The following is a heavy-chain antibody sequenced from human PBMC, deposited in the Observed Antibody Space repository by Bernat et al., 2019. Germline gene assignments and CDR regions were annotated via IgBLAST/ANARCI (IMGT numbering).Heavy chain of an antibody. CDR3: ARVLAPDCSGGSCYSLGVDY. CDR1: GYIFSNYA. V-gene: IGHV7-4-1*02. D-gene: IGHD2-15*01. J-gene: IGHJ4*02. CDR2: INTNTGNP. Sequence: QVRLVQSGSELKKPGASVKVSCKASGYIFSNYAMNWVRQAPGQGLEWMGWINTNTGNPMYAQGFTGRFVFSLDTSVSTAYLQISSLKAEDTAVYYWARVLAPDCSGGSCYSLGVDYWGQGTVVTVSS.